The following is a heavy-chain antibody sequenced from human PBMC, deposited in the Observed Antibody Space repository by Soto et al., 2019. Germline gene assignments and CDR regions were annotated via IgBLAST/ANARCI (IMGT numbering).Heavy chain of an antibody. CDR2: ISGSGGST. CDR3: AEDLILGYGDYVFDY. CDR1: GFTFSSYA. J-gene: IGHJ4*02. D-gene: IGHD4-17*01. V-gene: IGHV3-23*01. Sequence: GGSLRLSCAASGFTFSSYAMSWVRQAPGKGLEWVSAISGSGGSTYYADSVKGRFTISRDNSNNTLYLQMNSLRAEDTAVNYCAEDLILGYGDYVFDYWGQGTLVTVSS.